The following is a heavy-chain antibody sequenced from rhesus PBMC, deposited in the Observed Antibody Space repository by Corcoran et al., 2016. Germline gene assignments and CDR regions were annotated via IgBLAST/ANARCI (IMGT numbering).Heavy chain of an antibody. D-gene: IGHD6-31*01. Sequence: QVQLVQSGAEVKKPGTSVKLSCKASGYTFTSYYINWVRQAPGHMLEWMGWINPSNANTGYAQKFQGRGTMTRYTSTSTAYMELNSLRSEDTAVYYCARDLWRLGGFFDYWGQGVLVTVSS. CDR2: INPSNANT. V-gene: IGHV1-200*01. CDR3: ARDLWRLGGFFDY. J-gene: IGHJ4*01. CDR1: GYTFTSYY.